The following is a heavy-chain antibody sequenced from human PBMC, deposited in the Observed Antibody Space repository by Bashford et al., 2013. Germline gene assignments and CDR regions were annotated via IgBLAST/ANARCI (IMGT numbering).Heavy chain of an antibody. Sequence: SSETLSLTCTVSGGSITSGDYYWSWIRQHPGKGLEWIGYIYYSGNTYRNPSLKSRVIMSVDTSKNQFSLNLSSVTAADTAVYYCARASAYGYVSSGGLYYYYMDVWGKRDHGHRLL. V-gene: IGHV4-31*03. D-gene: IGHD3-16*01. CDR1: GGSITSGDYY. J-gene: IGHJ6*03. CDR3: ARASAYGYVSSGGLYYYYMDV. CDR2: IYYSGNT.